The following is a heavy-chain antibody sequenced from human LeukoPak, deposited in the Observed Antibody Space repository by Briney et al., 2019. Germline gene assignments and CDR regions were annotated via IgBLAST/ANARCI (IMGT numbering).Heavy chain of an antibody. J-gene: IGHJ3*02. Sequence: ASVKVSCKASGYTFTSYGISWVRQSPGQGLEWMGWISAYNGNTNYAQKLQGRVTMTTDTSTSTAYMELRSLRSDDTAVYYCARGNGVVPATNAFDIWGQGTMVTVSS. V-gene: IGHV1-18*01. CDR2: ISAYNGNT. CDR3: ARGNGVVPATNAFDI. D-gene: IGHD2-2*01. CDR1: GYTFTSYG.